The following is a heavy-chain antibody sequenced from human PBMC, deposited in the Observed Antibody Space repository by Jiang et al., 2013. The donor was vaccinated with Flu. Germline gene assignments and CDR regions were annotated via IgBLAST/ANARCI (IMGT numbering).Heavy chain of an antibody. CDR3: ARGHQPPSYEWYFDL. V-gene: IGHV1-8*01. CDR2: MNPNSGNT. D-gene: IGHD5-18*01. Sequence: QLVESGAEVKKPGASVKVSCKASGYSFTSYDIVWVRQASGQGLEWMGWMNPNSGNTGYARKFQDRVTMTRNTSISTAYLELSRLRSEDAAVYYCARGHQPPSYEWYFDLWGRGTLVTVSS. CDR1: GYSFTSYD. J-gene: IGHJ2*01.